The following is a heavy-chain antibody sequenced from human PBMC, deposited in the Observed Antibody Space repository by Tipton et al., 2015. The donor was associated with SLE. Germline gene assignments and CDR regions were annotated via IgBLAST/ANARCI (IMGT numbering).Heavy chain of an antibody. CDR1: GFNFSSYW. CDR3: ARREVGYFDY. V-gene: IGHV3-7*01. Sequence: SLRLSCAASGFNFSSYWMSWVRQAPGKGLEWVANIKQDGSEKYYVDSVKGRFTISRDNAKNSLYLQMNSLRAEDTAVYYCARREVGYFDYWGQGTLVTVSS. D-gene: IGHD1-26*01. J-gene: IGHJ4*02. CDR2: IKQDGSEK.